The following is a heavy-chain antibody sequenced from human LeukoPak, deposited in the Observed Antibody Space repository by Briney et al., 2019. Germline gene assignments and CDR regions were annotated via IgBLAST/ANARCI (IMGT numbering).Heavy chain of an antibody. CDR2: IYYSGST. D-gene: IGHD2-2*02. CDR3: ARDAHVGYCSSTSCYTGV. CDR1: GGSISSGGYY. V-gene: IGHV4-31*03. Sequence: SQTLSLTCTVSGGSISSGGYYWSWIRQHPGKGLEWIGHIYYSGSTYYNPSLKSRVTISVDTSKNQFSLKLSSVTAADTAVYFCARDAHVGYCSSTSCYTGVWGQGTTVTVSS. J-gene: IGHJ6*02.